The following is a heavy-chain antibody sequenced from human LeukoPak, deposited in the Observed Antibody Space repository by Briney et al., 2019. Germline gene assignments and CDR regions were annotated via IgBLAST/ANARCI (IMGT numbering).Heavy chain of an antibody. CDR2: IYSTGST. D-gene: IGHD6-13*01. CDR1: GGSINSYY. Sequence: SETLSLTCTVSGGSINSYYWSWIRQPAGKGLEWIGRIYSTGSTNYNPSLKSRVTMSVDTSRNQFSLRLRSVTAADTAVYYCARQIASAGTAGFDFWGQGALVTVSS. J-gene: IGHJ4*02. CDR3: ARQIASAGTAGFDF. V-gene: IGHV4-4*07.